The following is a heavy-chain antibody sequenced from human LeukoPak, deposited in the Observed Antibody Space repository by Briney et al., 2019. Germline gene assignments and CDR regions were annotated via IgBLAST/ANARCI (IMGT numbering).Heavy chain of an antibody. V-gene: IGHV1-8*01. CDR3: ARGRRVVAATSREDYYYYYMDV. J-gene: IGHJ6*03. D-gene: IGHD2-15*01. CDR2: MNPNSGNT. CDR1: GYTLTSYD. Sequence: ASVKVSCKASGYTLTSYDINWVRQATGQGLEWMGWMNPNSGNTGYAQKFQGRVTMTRNTAISTAYMELSSLRSEDTAVYYCARGRRVVAATSREDYYYYYMDVWGKGTTVTVSS.